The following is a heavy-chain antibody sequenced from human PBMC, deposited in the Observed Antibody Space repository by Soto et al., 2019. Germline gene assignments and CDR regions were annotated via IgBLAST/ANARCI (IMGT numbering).Heavy chain of an antibody. CDR2: TYYSGST. CDR3: ARSGSSSSSGLGYYYYGMDV. J-gene: IGHJ6*02. CDR1: GDSISSRSYY. D-gene: IGHD6-6*01. V-gene: IGHV4-61*01. Sequence: SETLSLTCTVTGDSISSRSYYWSWIRQPPGKGLEWIGYTYYSGSTNYNPSLKSRVTISVDTSKNQFSLKLSSVTAADTAVYYCARSGSSSSSGLGYYYYGMDVWGQGTTVTVSS.